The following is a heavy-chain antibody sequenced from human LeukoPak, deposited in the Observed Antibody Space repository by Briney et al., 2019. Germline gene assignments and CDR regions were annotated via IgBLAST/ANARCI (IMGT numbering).Heavy chain of an antibody. CDR1: GFTFSSYW. CDR3: ARDRLNSGWLTDY. D-gene: IGHD6-19*01. Sequence: GGSLRLSCAASGFTFSSYWMSWVRQAPGKGLEWVASLSSSSYIYYADSVKGRFTISRDSAKNSLYLEMNSLRAEDTAIYYCARDRLNSGWLTDYWGQGTLVTVSS. J-gene: IGHJ4*02. V-gene: IGHV3-21*01. CDR2: LSSSSYI.